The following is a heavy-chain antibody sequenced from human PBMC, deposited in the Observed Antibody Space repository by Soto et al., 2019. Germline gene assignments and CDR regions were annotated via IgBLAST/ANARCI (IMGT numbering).Heavy chain of an antibody. V-gene: IGHV3-23*01. CDR2: ISGSGGST. D-gene: IGHD2-2*01. CDR3: AKDIVVVPAASPGFDY. J-gene: IGHJ4*02. Sequence: GGSLRLSCAASGFTFRSYAMSWVRQAPGKGLKWVSAISGSGGSTYYADYVKGRFTISRDNYKNKLYLKMNSLRAEDTDVYYWAKDIVVVPAASPGFDYWGQGTLVTVSS. CDR1: GFTFRSYA.